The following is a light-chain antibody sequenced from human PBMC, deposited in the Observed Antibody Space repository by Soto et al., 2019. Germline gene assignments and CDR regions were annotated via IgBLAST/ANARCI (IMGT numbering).Light chain of an antibody. CDR2: DVT. CDR3: SSYTSSSPWV. CDR1: SSDVGGYNY. V-gene: IGLV2-14*03. Sequence: QSVLTQPASVSGSPGQSITISCTGTSSDVGGYNYVSWYQHHPGKAPKLIIYDVTNRPSGVSNPFSGSKSGKTASLTISGLQAEDEADYYCSSYTSSSPWVFGTGTKVTVL. J-gene: IGLJ1*01.